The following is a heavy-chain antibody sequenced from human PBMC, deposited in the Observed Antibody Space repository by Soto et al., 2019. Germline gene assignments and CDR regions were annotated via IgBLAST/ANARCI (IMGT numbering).Heavy chain of an antibody. J-gene: IGHJ4*02. CDR1: GFTVSTNY. CDR3: AGGHSYGDLAY. CDR2: LYSGGTT. V-gene: IGHV3-66*01. D-gene: IGHD5-18*01. Sequence: EVQLVESGGGLVQPGGSLRLSCAASGFTVSTNYMTWVRHAPGKGLEWVSVLYSGGTTYYADSVKGRFTISRDNSKNTLYLQMNSLRVEDTAVYYCAGGHSYGDLAYWGQVTLGTVSS.